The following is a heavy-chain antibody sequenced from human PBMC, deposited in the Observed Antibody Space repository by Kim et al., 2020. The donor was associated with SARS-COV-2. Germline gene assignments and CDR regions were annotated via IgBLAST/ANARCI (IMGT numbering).Heavy chain of an antibody. CDR1: GFTFSSYA. CDR2: ISGSGGST. Sequence: GGSLRLSCAASGFTFSSYAMSWVRQAPGKGLEWVSAISGSGGSTYYADSVKGRFTISRDNSKNTLYLQMNSLRAEDTAVYYCANAEGGAGRGGVDVWGQGTTVTVSS. V-gene: IGHV3-23*01. J-gene: IGHJ6*02. CDR3: ANAEGGAGRGGVDV. D-gene: IGHD3-16*01.